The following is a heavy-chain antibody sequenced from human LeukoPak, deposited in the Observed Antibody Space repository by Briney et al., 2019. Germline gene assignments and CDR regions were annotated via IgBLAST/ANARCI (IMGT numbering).Heavy chain of an antibody. D-gene: IGHD2-2*01. CDR1: GGSFSGYY. V-gene: IGHV4-34*01. Sequence: SETLSLTCAVYGGSFSGYYWNWIRQPPGKGLEWIGEINHSGSINCNPSLESRVTISVDTSKNQFSLKLNSLTAADTAVYYCARGCGVGGTSCYGSWFDPWGQGALVLVSS. CDR2: INHSGSI. J-gene: IGHJ5*02. CDR3: ARGCGVGGTSCYGSWFDP.